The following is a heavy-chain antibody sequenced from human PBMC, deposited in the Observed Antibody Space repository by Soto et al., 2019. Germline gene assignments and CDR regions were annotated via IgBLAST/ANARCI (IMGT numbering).Heavy chain of an antibody. D-gene: IGHD6-13*01. CDR1: GYTLTELS. J-gene: IGHJ4*02. V-gene: IGHV1-24*01. CDR3: ATDRFGNWGNRSSWFDY. Sequence: ASVKVSCKVSGYTLTELSMHGVRQAPGKGLKWMGGFDPEDGETIYAQKFQGRVTMTEDTSTDTAYMERSSLGAEDTAVYYCATDRFGNWGNRSSWFDYFGQGTLVALCS. CDR2: FDPEDGET.